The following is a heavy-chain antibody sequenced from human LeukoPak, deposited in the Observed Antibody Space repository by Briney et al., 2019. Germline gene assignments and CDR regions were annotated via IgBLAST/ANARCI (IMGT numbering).Heavy chain of an antibody. CDR1: GGSFSGYY. CDR3: ARTATRELKEGGTYYFDY. J-gene: IGHJ4*02. Sequence: PSETLSLTCAVYGGSFSGYYWSWIRQPPGKGLEWIGEINHSGRTNYNPSLKSRVTISVDTSKNQFSLKLSSVTAADTAVYYCARTATRELKEGGTYYFDYWGQGTLVTVSS. V-gene: IGHV4-34*01. CDR2: INHSGRT. D-gene: IGHD1-26*01.